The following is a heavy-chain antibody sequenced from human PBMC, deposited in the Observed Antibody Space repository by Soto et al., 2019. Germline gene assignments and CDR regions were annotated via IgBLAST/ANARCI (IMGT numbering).Heavy chain of an antibody. Sequence: PGGSLRLSCAASGFTFSSYGMHWVRQAPGKGLEWVAVISYDGSSPSYADSVQGRFIIYRDNSRTTLSLQMNSLRAEDTATYYCAKARCTGNSCYVPDYWGHGSLVTSPQ. V-gene: IGHV3-30*18. CDR3: AKARCTGNSCYVPDY. CDR2: ISYDGSSP. CDR1: GFTFSSYG. D-gene: IGHD2-8*02. J-gene: IGHJ4*01.